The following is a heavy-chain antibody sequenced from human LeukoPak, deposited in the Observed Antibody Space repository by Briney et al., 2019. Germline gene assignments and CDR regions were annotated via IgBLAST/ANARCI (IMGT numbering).Heavy chain of an antibody. J-gene: IGHJ6*03. CDR3: ARAGAAEDYYYMDV. D-gene: IGHD6-13*01. V-gene: IGHV3-7*01. CDR2: IKQDGSEK. Sequence: GGSLRLSCAASGFTFSSYWMSWVRQAPGKGLEWVANIKQDGSEKYYVDSVKGRFTISRDNAKNSLYLQMNSLRAEDTAVYYCARAGAAEDYYYMDVWGKGTTVTVSS. CDR1: GFTFSSYW.